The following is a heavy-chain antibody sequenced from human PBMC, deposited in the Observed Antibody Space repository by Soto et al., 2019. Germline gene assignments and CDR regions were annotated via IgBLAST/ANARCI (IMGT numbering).Heavy chain of an antibody. CDR2: ISYDGSNK. J-gene: IGHJ4*02. D-gene: IGHD3-22*01. CDR3: AKPHYDSSGYYIDY. Sequence: PGGSLRLSCAASGFTFSSYGMHWVRQAPGKGLEWAAVISYDGSNKYYADSVKGRFTISRDNSKNTLYLQMNSLRAEDTAVYYCAKPHYDSSGYYIDYWGQGTLVTVSS. CDR1: GFTFSSYG. V-gene: IGHV3-30*18.